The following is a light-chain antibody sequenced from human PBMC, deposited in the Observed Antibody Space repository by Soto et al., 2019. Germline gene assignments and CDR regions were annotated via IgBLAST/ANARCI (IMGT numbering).Light chain of an antibody. CDR2: DAS. CDR3: QQYLNFPIT. J-gene: IGKJ5*01. Sequence: DIQMTQSPSTLSASVGDRVTITCRASQSISSWLAWYQQKPGKAPKLLIYDASSLESGVPSRFSGSGSGTEFTLTISSLQPDDFGVYYCQQYLNFPITFGQGTRLDIK. V-gene: IGKV1-5*01. CDR1: QSISSW.